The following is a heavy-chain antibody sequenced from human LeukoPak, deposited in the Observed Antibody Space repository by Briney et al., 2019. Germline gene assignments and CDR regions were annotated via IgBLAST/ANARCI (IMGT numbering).Heavy chain of an antibody. V-gene: IGHV4-30-4*08. CDR2: IYYSGST. CDR3: ARNINYYYGSGSYYNPNAFDI. J-gene: IGHJ3*02. Sequence: PSETLSLTCTVSGGSISSGDYYWSWIRQPPGKGLEWTGYIYYSGSTYYNPSLKSRVTISVDTSKNQFSLKLSSVTAADTAVYYCARNINYYYGSGSYYNPNAFDIWGQGTMVTVSS. CDR1: GGSISSGDYY. D-gene: IGHD3-10*01.